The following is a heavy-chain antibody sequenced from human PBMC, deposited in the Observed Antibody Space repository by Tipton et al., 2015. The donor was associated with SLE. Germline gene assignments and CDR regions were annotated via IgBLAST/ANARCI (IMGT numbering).Heavy chain of an antibody. V-gene: IGHV4-31*11. Sequence: TLSLTCAVYGGSFSGYYWTWIRQHPGKGLEWIGHISYSETTYSNPSLKSRLTISVDKSKNQFSLKLSFVTAADTAIYYCARGDFDWYHTPDGFDIWGQGTVVTVSS. CDR3: ARGDFDWYHTPDGFDI. J-gene: IGHJ3*02. D-gene: IGHD3-9*01. CDR2: ISYSETT. CDR1: GGSFSGYY.